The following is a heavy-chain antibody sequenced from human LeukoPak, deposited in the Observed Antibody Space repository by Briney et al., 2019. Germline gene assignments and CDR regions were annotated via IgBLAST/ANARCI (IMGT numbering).Heavy chain of an antibody. CDR3: AREDTAMVYLDY. V-gene: IGHV3-23*01. D-gene: IGHD5-18*01. J-gene: IGHJ4*02. CDR2: ISGSGGST. CDR1: GFTFSSHG. Sequence: GGSLRLSCAASGFTFSSHGMSWVRQAPGKGLEWVSAISGSGGSTYYADSVKGRFTISRDNAKNSLYLQMNSLRAEDTAVYYCAREDTAMVYLDYWGQGTLVTVSS.